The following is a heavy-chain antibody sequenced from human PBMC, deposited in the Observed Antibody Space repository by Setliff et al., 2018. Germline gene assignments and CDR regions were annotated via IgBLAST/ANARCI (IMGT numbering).Heavy chain of an antibody. D-gene: IGHD3-3*01. CDR3: ARDVYDFRTGQAGP. Sequence: PGGSLRLSCAVSGFTFSNYWMTWVRQAPGKGLEWVANIKQDGSESYYVDSVKGRFTISRDNAKNSLYLQMNSLRAEDTAVYYCARDVYDFRTGQAGPWGQGTLVTVSS. CDR2: IKQDGSES. CDR1: GFTFSNYW. V-gene: IGHV3-7*01. J-gene: IGHJ5*02.